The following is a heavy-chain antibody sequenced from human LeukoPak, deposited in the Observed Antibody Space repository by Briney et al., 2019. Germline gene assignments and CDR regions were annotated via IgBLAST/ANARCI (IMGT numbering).Heavy chain of an antibody. Sequence: PSETLSLTCTVSGGSISSGGYYWSWIRQHPGKGLEWIGYIYYSGSTYYNPSLKSRVTISVDTSKNQFSLKLGSVTAADTAVYYCARGSPYYDSSGYQNWFDPWGQGTLVTVSS. CDR1: GGSISSGGYY. CDR2: IYYSGST. J-gene: IGHJ5*02. V-gene: IGHV4-31*03. CDR3: ARGSPYYDSSGYQNWFDP. D-gene: IGHD3-22*01.